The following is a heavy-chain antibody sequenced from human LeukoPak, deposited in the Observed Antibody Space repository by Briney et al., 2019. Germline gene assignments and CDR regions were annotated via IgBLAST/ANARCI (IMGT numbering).Heavy chain of an antibody. CDR3: TTNGWYCLDH. CDR1: GGSISSDNW. CDR2: IHHRGGT. J-gene: IGHJ1*01. D-gene: IGHD6-19*01. Sequence: ETLSLTCAVSGGSISSDNWWSWVRQPPGKRLEWIGEIHHRGGTNYNPSLQSRVTISVDKSNNHFSLRLTSVTAADTAVYYCTTNGWYCLDHWGQGALVTVSS. V-gene: IGHV4-4*02.